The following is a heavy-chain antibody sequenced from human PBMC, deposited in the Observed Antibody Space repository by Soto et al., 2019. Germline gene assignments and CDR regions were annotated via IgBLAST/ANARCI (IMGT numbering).Heavy chain of an antibody. CDR1: GFTFSSYA. J-gene: IGHJ4*02. V-gene: IGHV3-30-3*01. CDR2: ISYDGSNK. D-gene: IGHD2-2*01. CDR3: ARFCISTSCYASFDY. Sequence: QVQLVESGGGVVQPGRSLRLSCAASGFTFSSYAMHWVRQAPGKGLEWVAVISYDGSNKYYADSVKGRFTISRDNSKNTLYLQMNSLRAEDTAVYYCARFCISTSCYASFDYWGLGTLVTVSS.